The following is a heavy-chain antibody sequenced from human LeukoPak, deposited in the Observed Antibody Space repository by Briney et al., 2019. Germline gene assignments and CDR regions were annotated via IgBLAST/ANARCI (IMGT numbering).Heavy chain of an antibody. CDR3: ARDLQWPDAFDI. J-gene: IGHJ3*02. Sequence: ASVKVSSKASVYTFTRYYMHWVRQAPGQGLEWMGWINPNSGGTNYAQKFQGRVTMTRDTSISTAYMELSRLRSDDTAVYYCARDLQWPDAFDIWGQGTMVTVSS. CDR1: VYTFTRYY. CDR2: INPNSGGT. V-gene: IGHV1-2*02. D-gene: IGHD6-19*01.